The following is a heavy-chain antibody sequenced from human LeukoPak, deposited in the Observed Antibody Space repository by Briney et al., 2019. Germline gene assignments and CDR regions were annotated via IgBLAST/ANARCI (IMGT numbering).Heavy chain of an antibody. J-gene: IGHJ4*02. V-gene: IGHV3-21*01. CDR2: ISSSSSHI. CDR1: GFTVAANY. D-gene: IGHD2-2*02. Sequence: GGSLRLSCSVSGFTVAANYMTWVRQAPGKGLEWVSSISSSSSHIYYADTVKGRFTISRDNAKNSLYLQMNSLRAEDTAVYYCANTILTGALWGQGTLVTVSS. CDR3: ANTILTGAL.